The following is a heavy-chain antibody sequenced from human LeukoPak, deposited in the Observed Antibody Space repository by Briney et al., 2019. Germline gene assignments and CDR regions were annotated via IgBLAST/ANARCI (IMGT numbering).Heavy chain of an antibody. Sequence: AGGSLRLSCAASGFTFSDYYMSWIRQAPGKGLEWVSYISSSGSTIYYADSVKGRFTISRDNAKNSLYLQMNSLRAEDTAVYYCAKDSLPHRPSNFDYWGQGTLVTVSS. V-gene: IGHV3-11*01. CDR2: ISSSGSTI. D-gene: IGHD1-14*01. CDR3: AKDSLPHRPSNFDY. J-gene: IGHJ4*02. CDR1: GFTFSDYY.